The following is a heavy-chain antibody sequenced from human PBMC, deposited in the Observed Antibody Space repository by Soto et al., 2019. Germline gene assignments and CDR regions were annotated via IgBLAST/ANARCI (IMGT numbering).Heavy chain of an antibody. J-gene: IGHJ6*02. Sequence: ASVKVSCQASGYTFSSYDINWVRQATGQGLEWMGWMNPNSGNTGYAQKFQGRVTMTRNTSISTAYMELSSLRSEDTAVYYCARDNCISTSCYSYYYYGMDVWGQGTTVTV. CDR3: ARDNCISTSCYSYYYYGMDV. CDR1: GYTFSSYD. CDR2: MNPNSGNT. D-gene: IGHD2-2*01. V-gene: IGHV1-8*01.